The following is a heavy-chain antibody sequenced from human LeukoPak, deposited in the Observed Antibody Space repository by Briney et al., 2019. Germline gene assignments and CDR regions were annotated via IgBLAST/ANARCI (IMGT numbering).Heavy chain of an antibody. CDR1: GGSTSSSTYY. CDR2: SGNT. V-gene: IGHV4-30-4*08. CDR3: ATYYAGRGGSGY. D-gene: IGHD3-10*01. J-gene: IGHJ4*02. Sequence: PSETLSLTCTVSGGSTSSSTYYWGWIRQPPGKGLEWIGYSGNTDYNPSLNSRVTISVDTSKNQLSLRLSSVTTADTAVYFCATYYAGRGGSGYWGQGTLVTVSS.